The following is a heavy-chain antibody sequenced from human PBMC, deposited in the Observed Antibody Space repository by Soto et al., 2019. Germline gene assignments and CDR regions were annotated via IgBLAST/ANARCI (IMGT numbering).Heavy chain of an antibody. CDR1: GFTFSSYG. CDR2: ISYDGSNK. D-gene: IGHD6-19*01. J-gene: IGHJ6*02. CDR3: AKDVMPSGYSSGWVDYYYYGMDV. V-gene: IGHV3-30*18. Sequence: GGSLRLSCAASGFTFSSYGMHWVRQAPGKGLEWVAVISYDGSNKYYADSVKGRFTISRDNSKNTLYLQMNSLRAEDTAVYYCAKDVMPSGYSSGWVDYYYYGMDVWGQGTTVTVSS.